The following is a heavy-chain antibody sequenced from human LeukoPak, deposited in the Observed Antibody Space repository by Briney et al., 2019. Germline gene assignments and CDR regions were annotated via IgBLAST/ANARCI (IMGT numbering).Heavy chain of an antibody. CDR3: ARGEGCSGGSCSLSPPFDY. Sequence: GESLKISCKGSGYSFTSYWIGWVRQMPGKGLEWMGIIYPGDSDTRYSPSFQGQVTISADKSISTAYLQWSSLKASDTAMYYCARGEGCSGGSCSLSPPFDYWGQGTLVTVSS. V-gene: IGHV5-51*01. J-gene: IGHJ4*02. CDR1: GYSFTSYW. D-gene: IGHD2-15*01. CDR2: IYPGDSDT.